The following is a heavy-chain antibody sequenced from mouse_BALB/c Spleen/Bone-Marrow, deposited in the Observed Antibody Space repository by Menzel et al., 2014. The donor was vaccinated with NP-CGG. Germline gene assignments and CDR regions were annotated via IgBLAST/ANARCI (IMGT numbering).Heavy chain of an antibody. V-gene: IGHV1S81*02. CDR2: INPSNGRT. J-gene: IGHJ3*01. Sequence: LVESGAELVKPGASVKLSCKASGYTFTSYWIHWVKLRPGQGLEWIGEINPSNGRTNYNEKFKNKATLTVDKSSSTAYIQLSSLTSEDSAVYYCARYDGPAWFAYWGQGTLVTVSA. D-gene: IGHD2-3*01. CDR3: ARYDGPAWFAY. CDR1: GYTFTSYW.